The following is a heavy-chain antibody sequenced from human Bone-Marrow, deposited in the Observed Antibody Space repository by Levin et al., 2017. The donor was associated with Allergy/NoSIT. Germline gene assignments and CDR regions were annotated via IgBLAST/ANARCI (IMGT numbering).Heavy chain of an antibody. V-gene: IGHV3-7*01. Sequence: GESLKISCAASGFTFSDFWMYWVRQAPGKGLEWVANIKQDGSEKYYVDSVQGRFTISRDNAKNSMYLQMNSLRAEDTAVYYCARGWGGTEYWGQGTLVTVSS. J-gene: IGHJ4*02. CDR3: ARGWGGTEY. CDR2: IKQDGSEK. CDR1: GFTFSDFW. D-gene: IGHD3-16*01.